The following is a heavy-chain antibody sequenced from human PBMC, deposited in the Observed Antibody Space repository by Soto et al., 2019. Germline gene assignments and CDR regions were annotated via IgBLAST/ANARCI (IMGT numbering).Heavy chain of an antibody. J-gene: IGHJ4*02. CDR2: INPNSGGT. CDR1: GYTFTGYY. D-gene: IGHD4-4*01. Sequence: ASVKVSCKAPGYTFTGYYMHWVRQAPGQGLEWMGWINPNSGGTNYAQKFQGWVTMTRDTSISTAYMELSRLRSDDTAVYYCARTDYSNYGNFDYWGQGTLVTVSS. V-gene: IGHV1-2*04. CDR3: ARTDYSNYGNFDY.